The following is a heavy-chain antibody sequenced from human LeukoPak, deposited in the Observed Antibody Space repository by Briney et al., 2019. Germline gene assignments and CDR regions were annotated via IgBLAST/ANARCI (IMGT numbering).Heavy chain of an antibody. J-gene: IGHJ2*01. CDR3: ARGHGHFPVNYYFDL. CDR1: GFTFTICG. D-gene: IGHD4-11*01. V-gene: IGHV3-74*01. CDR2: LQSDWTST. Sequence: GGSLSLSCAASGFTFTICGRHWVREAPGEGVVWVLRLQSDWTSTSYADSVKGRFPISRDNAKHTLYLQMNSLRAEDTAVYYCARGHGHFPVNYYFDLWGRGTLVTVSS.